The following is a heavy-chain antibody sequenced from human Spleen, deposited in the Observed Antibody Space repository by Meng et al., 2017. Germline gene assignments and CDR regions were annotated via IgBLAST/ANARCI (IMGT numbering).Heavy chain of an antibody. J-gene: IGHJ6*02. CDR3: ARRDRYYYYYYGMDV. CDR1: GYTFTAYY. CDR2: INPNNGGT. D-gene: IGHD3-22*01. V-gene: IGHV1-2*06. Sequence: ASVKVSCKSSGYTFTAYYLHWVRQAPGQGLEWMGRINPNNGGTNYAQNFQGRVTMTRDTSISTAYMELSSLSSDDTAVYYCARRDRYYYYYYGMDVWGQGTTVTVSS.